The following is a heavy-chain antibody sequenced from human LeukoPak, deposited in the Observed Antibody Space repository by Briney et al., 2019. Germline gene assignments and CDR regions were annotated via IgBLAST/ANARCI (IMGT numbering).Heavy chain of an antibody. V-gene: IGHV3-43*02. CDR3: AKVNGCALGYFDY. D-gene: IGHD4/OR15-4a*01. Sequence: GGSLRLSCATSGFTFDDYAMHWVRQAPGKGLEWVSLISGDGVSTSYADSVKGRFTISRDNSKNSLSLQMNSLKTEDSALYYCAKVNGCALGYFDYWGQGALVTVSS. J-gene: IGHJ4*02. CDR2: ISGDGVST. CDR1: GFTFDDYA.